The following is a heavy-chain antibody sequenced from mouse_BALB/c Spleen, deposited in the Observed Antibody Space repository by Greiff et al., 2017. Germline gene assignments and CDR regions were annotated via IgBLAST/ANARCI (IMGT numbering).Heavy chain of an antibody. CDR2: IYPGNSDT. Sequence: EVQLQQSGTVLARPGASVKMSCKASGYTFTSYWMHWVKQRPGQGLEWIGAIYPGNSDTSYNQKFKGKAKLTAVTSTSTAYMELSSLTNEDSAVYYCTDGNYGAGFAYWGQGTLVTVSA. J-gene: IGHJ3*01. CDR3: TDGNYGAGFAY. CDR1: GYTFTSYW. D-gene: IGHD2-1*01. V-gene: IGHV1-5*01.